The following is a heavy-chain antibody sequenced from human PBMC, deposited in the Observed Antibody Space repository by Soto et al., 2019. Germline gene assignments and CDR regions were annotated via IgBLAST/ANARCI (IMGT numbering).Heavy chain of an antibody. J-gene: IGHJ4*02. D-gene: IGHD2-15*01. CDR2: INHSGST. CDR3: ARGDPENSEAKARKNQLNPELGYCSGGSCSRTYYFDY. V-gene: IGHV4-34*01. CDR1: GGSFSGYY. Sequence: SETLSLTCAVYGGSFSGYYWSWIRQPPGKGLEWIGEINHSGSTNYNPSLKSRVTISVDTSKNQFSLKLSSVTAADTAVYYCARGDPENSEAKARKNQLNPELGYCSGGSCSRTYYFDYWGQGTLVTVSS.